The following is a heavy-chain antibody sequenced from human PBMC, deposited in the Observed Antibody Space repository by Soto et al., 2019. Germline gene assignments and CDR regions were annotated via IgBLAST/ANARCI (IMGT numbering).Heavy chain of an antibody. Sequence: QVQLLQSGAEVKKPGASVKVSCKASGYMFNTYGITWVRQAPGQGLEWMGWISVYNGNIDYAQTFEGRVTMTTDTSKSTAYMEVKTLTSVDTAVYYCARTYGSGDYFVPLEYWGQGTPVSVSS. V-gene: IGHV1-18*01. J-gene: IGHJ4*02. CDR3: ARTYGSGDYFVPLEY. CDR2: ISVYNGNI. D-gene: IGHD3-10*01. CDR1: GYMFNTYG.